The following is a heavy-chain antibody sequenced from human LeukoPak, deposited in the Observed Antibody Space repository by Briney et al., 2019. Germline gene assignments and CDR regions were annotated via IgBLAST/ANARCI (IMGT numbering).Heavy chain of an antibody. CDR3: ARDPSSSWSRFDY. D-gene: IGHD6-13*01. J-gene: IGHJ4*02. Sequence: PGGSLRLSCAASGFTFSTYAVHWVRQAPGKGLEWVAVISYDGSNKYYADSVKGRFTISRDNSKNTLYLQMNSLRAEDTAVYYWARDPSSSWSRFDYWGQGTLVTVSS. CDR2: ISYDGSNK. CDR1: GFTFSTYA. V-gene: IGHV3-30*04.